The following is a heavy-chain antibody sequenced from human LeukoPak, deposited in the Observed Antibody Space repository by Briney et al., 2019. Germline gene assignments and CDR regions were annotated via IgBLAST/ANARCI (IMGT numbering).Heavy chain of an antibody. CDR1: GFTFSSYS. Sequence: PGGSPRLSCAASGFTFSSYSMNWVRQAPGKGLEWVSYISSSSSTIYYAGSVKGRFTISRDNAKNSLFPQMNSLRAEDTAVYYCERSRGSSGSYPFDYWGQGSLVTVSS. CDR3: ERSRGSSGSYPFDY. V-gene: IGHV3-48*01. J-gene: IGHJ4*02. CDR2: ISSSSSTI. D-gene: IGHD1-26*01.